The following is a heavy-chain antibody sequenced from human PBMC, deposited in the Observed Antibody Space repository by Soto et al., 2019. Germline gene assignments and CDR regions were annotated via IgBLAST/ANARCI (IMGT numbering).Heavy chain of an antibody. CDR2: INAGNANT. D-gene: IGHD2-15*01. CDR1: GYTFTSYA. V-gene: IGHV1-3*05. Sequence: QVQLVQSGAEEKKPGASVKVSCKASGYTFTSYAMHWVRQAPGQRLEWMGWINAGNANTKYSQKFQGRVTITRDTSASTAYIELSSLRSEDTAVYYCASATHGYCSGGSCYSSGYYYYGMHVWGQGTTVTVSS. CDR3: ASATHGYCSGGSCYSSGYYYYGMHV. J-gene: IGHJ6*02.